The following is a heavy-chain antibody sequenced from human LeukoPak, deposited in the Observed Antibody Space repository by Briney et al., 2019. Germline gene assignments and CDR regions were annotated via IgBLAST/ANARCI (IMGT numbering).Heavy chain of an antibody. D-gene: IGHD2-21*02. J-gene: IGHJ4*02. CDR3: ASRPRYCGGDCPLDY. V-gene: IGHV3-48*04. Sequence: GGSLRLSCAASGFTFSSYSRTWVRQAPGKGLEWVSYISSSSSTIYYADSVKGRFTISRDNAKNSLYLQMNSLRAEDTAVYYCASRPRYCGGDCPLDYWGQGTLVTVSS. CDR1: GFTFSSYS. CDR2: ISSSSSTI.